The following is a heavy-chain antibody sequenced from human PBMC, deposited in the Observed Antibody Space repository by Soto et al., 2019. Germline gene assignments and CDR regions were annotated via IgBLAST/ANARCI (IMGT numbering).Heavy chain of an antibody. CDR3: ARGPPLVVVPAPNLWFDP. J-gene: IGHJ5*02. V-gene: IGHV4-59*01. CDR1: GGSISSYY. Sequence: SETLSLTCTVSGGSISSYYWSWIRQPPGKGLEWIGYIYYSGSTNYNPSLKSRVTISVDTSKNQFSLKLSSVTAADTAVYYCARGPPLVVVPAPNLWFDPRGQGTLVTVSS. CDR2: IYYSGST. D-gene: IGHD2-2*01.